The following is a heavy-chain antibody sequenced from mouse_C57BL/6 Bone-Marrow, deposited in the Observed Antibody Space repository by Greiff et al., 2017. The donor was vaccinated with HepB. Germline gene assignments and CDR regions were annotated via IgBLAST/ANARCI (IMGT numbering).Heavy chain of an antibody. V-gene: IGHV14-2*01. D-gene: IGHD2-10*02. CDR3: ARYGNYDY. J-gene: IGHJ2*01. CDR2: IDPEDGET. Sequence: EVQLQQSGAELVKPGVSVKLSYYMHWVKQRTEQGLEWIGRIDPEDGETKYAPKFQGKATITADTSSNTAYLQLSSLTSEDTAVYYCARYGNYDYWGQGTTLTVSS. CDR1: Y.